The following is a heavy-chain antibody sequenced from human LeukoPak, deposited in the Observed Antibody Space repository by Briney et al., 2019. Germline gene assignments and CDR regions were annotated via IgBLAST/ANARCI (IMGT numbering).Heavy chain of an antibody. CDR2: IKQDGSEK. J-gene: IGHJ4*02. Sequence: PGGSLRLSCAASGLTFSSSWMNWIRQAPGKGLEWVANIKQDGSEKYYVDSVKGRFTISRDNAKNSLYLQMNSLRAEDTAVYYCARDPSGWEPTDYWGQGTLVTVSS. CDR1: GLTFSSSW. D-gene: IGHD1-26*01. V-gene: IGHV3-7*01. CDR3: ARDPSGWEPTDY.